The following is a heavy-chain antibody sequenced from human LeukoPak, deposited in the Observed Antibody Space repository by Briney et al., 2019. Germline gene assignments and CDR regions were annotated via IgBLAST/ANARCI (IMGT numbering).Heavy chain of an antibody. D-gene: IGHD3-3*01. V-gene: IGHV3-20*01. CDR3: AGQQSGYYSLDAFDI. J-gene: IGHJ3*02. CDR2: INWNGGST. CDR1: GFTFSNYA. Sequence: GGSLRLSCAASGFTFSNYAMGWVRQAPGKGLEWVSGINWNGGSTGYADSVKGRFTISRNNAKNCLYLQTNSLRAEDTALYDCAGQQSGYYSLDAFDIWGQGTMVTVSS.